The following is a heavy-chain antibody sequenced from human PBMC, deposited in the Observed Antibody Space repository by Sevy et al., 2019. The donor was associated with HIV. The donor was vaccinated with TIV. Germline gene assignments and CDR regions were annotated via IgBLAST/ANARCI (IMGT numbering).Heavy chain of an antibody. V-gene: IGHV3-23*01. CDR1: GFAFYEYS. CDR3: AREGCSRPHDY. J-gene: IGHJ4*02. CDR2: LSFGCGKI. D-gene: IGHD2-8*01. Sequence: GESLKISCAASGFAFYEYSMSWIRQAPGKGLEWVATLSFGCGKINYADSVKGRFTISRVNSKNSFYLQMDNLRVEDTALYYCAREGCSRPHDYWGQGTRVTVSS.